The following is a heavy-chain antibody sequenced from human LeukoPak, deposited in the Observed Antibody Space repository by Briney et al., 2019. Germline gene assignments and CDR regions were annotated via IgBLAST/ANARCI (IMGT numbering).Heavy chain of an antibody. Sequence: SETLSLTCTVSGGSISSSSYYWGWIRQPPGKGLEWIGSIYYSGSTYYNPSLKSRVTISVDTPKNQFSLKLSSVTAADTAVYYCARQVDTAMVLYFDYWGQGTLVTVSS. V-gene: IGHV4-39*01. CDR2: IYYSGST. J-gene: IGHJ4*02. CDR3: ARQVDTAMVLYFDY. CDR1: GGSISSSSYY. D-gene: IGHD5-18*01.